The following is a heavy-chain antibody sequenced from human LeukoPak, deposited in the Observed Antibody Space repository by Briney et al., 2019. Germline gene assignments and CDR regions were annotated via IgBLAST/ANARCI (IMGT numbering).Heavy chain of an antibody. CDR2: IRGSGGST. Sequence: GGSLRLSCAACGFTFSSYAMSWVRQAPGKGLEWVSAIRGSGGSTYYADSVKGRFTISRDNSKNTLYLQMNSLRAEDTAVYYCAKGHYGDSDYWGQGTLVTVSS. CDR3: AKGHYGDSDY. J-gene: IGHJ4*02. D-gene: IGHD4-17*01. V-gene: IGHV3-23*01. CDR1: GFTFSSYA.